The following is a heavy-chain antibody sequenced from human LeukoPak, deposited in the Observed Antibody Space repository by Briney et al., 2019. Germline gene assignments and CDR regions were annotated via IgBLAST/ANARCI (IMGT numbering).Heavy chain of an antibody. CDR3: ARDGDGSGYFDY. Sequence: TSETLSLTCTVSGGSISSYYWSWIRQPPGKGLEWIGYIYYSGSTNYNPSLKSRVTVSVDTSKNQFSLKLSSVTAADTAVYYCARDGDGSGYFDYWGQGTLVTVSS. V-gene: IGHV4-59*01. CDR2: IYYSGST. CDR1: GGSISSYY. J-gene: IGHJ4*02. D-gene: IGHD3-3*01.